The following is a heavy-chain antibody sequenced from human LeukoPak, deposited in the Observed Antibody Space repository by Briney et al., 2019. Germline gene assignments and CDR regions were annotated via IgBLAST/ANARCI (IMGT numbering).Heavy chain of an antibody. J-gene: IGHJ5*02. Sequence: PSETLSLTCTVSGGSISSYYWSWIRQPPGKGLEWIGYTYYSGSTNYNPSLKSRVTISVDTSKNQFSLKLSSVTAADTAVYYCAREGTAGTNLNWFDPWGQGTLVTVSS. CDR3: AREGTAGTNLNWFDP. V-gene: IGHV4-59*01. D-gene: IGHD1-1*01. CDR1: GGSISSYY. CDR2: TYYSGST.